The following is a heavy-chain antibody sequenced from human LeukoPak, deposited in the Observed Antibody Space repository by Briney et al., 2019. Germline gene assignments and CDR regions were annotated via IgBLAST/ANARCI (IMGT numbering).Heavy chain of an antibody. D-gene: IGHD1-26*01. Sequence: GGSLRLSCAASGFTISSYSMNWVRQAPGKGLEWVSYISSSSSTIYDADSVKGRFTISRDNAKNSLYLQMNRLRAEDTAVYYCARQKFRVRRFGSGSYFDYWGQGTLVSVSS. CDR1: GFTISSYS. V-gene: IGHV3-48*01. CDR3: ARQKFRVRRFGSGSYFDY. J-gene: IGHJ4*02. CDR2: ISSSSSTI.